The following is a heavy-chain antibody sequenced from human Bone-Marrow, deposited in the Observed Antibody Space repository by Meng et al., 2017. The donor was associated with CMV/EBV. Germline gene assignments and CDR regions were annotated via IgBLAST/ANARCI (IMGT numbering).Heavy chain of an antibody. J-gene: IGHJ6*02. V-gene: IGHV4-59*02. Sequence: SETLSLTCTVSGDSVSSYYWSWIRQPPGKGLEWIGYIYYSGSTNYNPSLKSRVTISVDTSKNQFSLKLSSVTAADTAVYYCARDLLGFNGMDVWGQGTTVTVSS. CDR3: ARDLLGFNGMDV. CDR1: GDSVSSYY. CDR2: IYYSGST. D-gene: IGHD2/OR15-2a*01.